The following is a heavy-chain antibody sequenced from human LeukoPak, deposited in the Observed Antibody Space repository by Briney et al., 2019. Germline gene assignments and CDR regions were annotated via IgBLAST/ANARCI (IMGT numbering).Heavy chain of an antibody. V-gene: IGHV5-51*01. J-gene: IGHJ4*02. D-gene: IGHD2-15*01. CDR1: GYSFTSYW. CDR2: IYPGGSDT. CDR3: ARRLCSGGSCYYFDY. Sequence: GESLKISCKGSGYSFTSYWIGWVRQMPGKGLEWMGMIYPGGSDTRYSPSFQGQVTISADKSTSTASLQWSSLKASDTAMYYCARRLCSGGSCYYFDYWGQGTLVTVSS.